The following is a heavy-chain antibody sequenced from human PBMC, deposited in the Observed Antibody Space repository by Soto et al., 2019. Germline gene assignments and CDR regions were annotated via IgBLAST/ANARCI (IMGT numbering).Heavy chain of an antibody. CDR3: ARDHRYSGSYDY. CDR1: GGTFSSYA. V-gene: IGHV1-69*13. D-gene: IGHD1-26*01. J-gene: IGHJ4*02. Sequence: SVRVSCKASGGTFSSYAISWVRQAPGQGLEWMGGIIPIFGTANYAQKFQGRVTITADESTSTAYMELSSLRSEDTAVYYCARDHRYSGSYDYWGQGTLVTVSS. CDR2: IIPIFGTA.